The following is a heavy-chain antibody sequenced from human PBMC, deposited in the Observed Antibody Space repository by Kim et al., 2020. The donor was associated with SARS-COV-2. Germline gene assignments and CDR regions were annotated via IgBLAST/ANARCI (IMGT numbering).Heavy chain of an antibody. D-gene: IGHD3-9*01. CDR3: ARESYDILTGYYNCMDY. J-gene: IGHJ4*02. Sequence: FQGRVTMTRDTSTSTVYMELSSLRSEDTAVYYCARESYDILTGYYNCMDYWGQGTLVTVSS. V-gene: IGHV1-46*01.